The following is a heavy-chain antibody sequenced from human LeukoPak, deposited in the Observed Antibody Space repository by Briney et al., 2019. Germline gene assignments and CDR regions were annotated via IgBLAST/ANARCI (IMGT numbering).Heavy chain of an antibody. V-gene: IGHV4-30-2*01. Sequence: PSQTLTLTCAVSGGSISNDCYCWSWIPQPPGQDLDWNSYIYHSGSTYYNPSLNSRVTLSVDRSKNQFSLKRSSVTAADTAVYYWARESHCSSTSCRYNWFDPWGQGTLVTVSS. CDR2: IYHSGST. CDR1: GGSISNDCYC. CDR3: ARESHCSSTSCRYNWFDP. J-gene: IGHJ5*02. D-gene: IGHD2-2*01.